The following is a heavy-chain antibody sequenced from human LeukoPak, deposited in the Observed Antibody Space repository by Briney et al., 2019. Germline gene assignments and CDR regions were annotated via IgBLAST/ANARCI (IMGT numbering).Heavy chain of an antibody. CDR1: GGSISSGGYS. V-gene: IGHV4-30-2*01. J-gene: IGHJ5*02. CDR2: IYHSGST. D-gene: IGHD2-15*01. CDR3: ARAKRYCSGGSCYSWGWFDP. Sequence: PSETLSLTCAVSGGSISSGGYSWSWIRQPPGKGLEWIGYIYHSGSTYYNPSLKSRVTISVDRSKNQFSLKLSSVTAADTAVYYCARAKRYCSGGSCYSWGWFDPWGQGTLVTVSS.